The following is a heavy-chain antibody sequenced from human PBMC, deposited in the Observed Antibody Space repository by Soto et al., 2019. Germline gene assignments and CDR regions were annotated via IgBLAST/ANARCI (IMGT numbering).Heavy chain of an antibody. D-gene: IGHD2-15*01. Sequence: QVQLVQSGAEVKKPGSSVKVSCKASGGGFNSYAFSWVRQAPGQGLEWMGALIPSFGTANYAQKFQGRVTITADGSTTTVYMDLSSLTPDDTAMYFCARAGDCSGGSCYSFILDYWGQGTQVTVSS. J-gene: IGHJ4*02. CDR3: ARAGDCSGGSCYSFILDY. V-gene: IGHV1-69*01. CDR1: GGGFNSYA. CDR2: LIPSFGTA.